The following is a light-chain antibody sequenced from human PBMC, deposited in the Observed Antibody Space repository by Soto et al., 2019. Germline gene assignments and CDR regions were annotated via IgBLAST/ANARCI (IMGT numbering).Light chain of an antibody. V-gene: IGKV3-20*01. CDR3: QQSSFSPLT. CDR1: QEVVNNY. CDR2: GAS. J-gene: IGKJ4*01. Sequence: EIVLTQSPGTLSLSPGETATLSCRASQEVVNNYLAWFQQKPDQPPRLLVHGASNRAAGIPDRFSGSGSGTDFTLTISRLEPEDFAVYYCQQSSFSPLTFGGGTRIEI.